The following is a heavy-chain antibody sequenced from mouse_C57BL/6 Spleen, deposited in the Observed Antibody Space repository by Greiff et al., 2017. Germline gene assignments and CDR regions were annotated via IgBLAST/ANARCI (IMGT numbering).Heavy chain of an antibody. V-gene: IGHV1-62-2*01. D-gene: IGHD1-1*01. CDR2: FYPGSGSI. Sequence: QVQLKESGAELVKPGASVKLSCKASGYTFTEYTIHWVKQRSGQGLEWIGWFYPGSGSIKYNEKFKDKATLTADKSSSTVYMELSRLTSEDSAVYFCARLYYYGSSPYYLDYWGQGTTLTVSS. CDR1: GYTFTEYT. J-gene: IGHJ2*01. CDR3: ARLYYYGSSPYYLDY.